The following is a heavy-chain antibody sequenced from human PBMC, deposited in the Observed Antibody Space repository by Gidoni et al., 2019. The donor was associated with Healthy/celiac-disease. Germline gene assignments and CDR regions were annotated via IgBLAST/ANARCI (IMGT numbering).Heavy chain of an antibody. J-gene: IGHJ4*02. CDR1: GVSISSSNW. D-gene: IGHD4-17*01. CDR2: IYHSGST. Sequence: QVPLQESGPGLLKPSRTLSLTCAVSGVSISSSNWWSWVRQPPGKGLEWIGEIYHSGSTNYNPSLKSRVTISVDKSKNQFALKLSSVTAADTAVYYCARGYGKRLYPQGPFDYWGQGTLVTVSS. V-gene: IGHV4-4*02. CDR3: ARGYGKRLYPQGPFDY.